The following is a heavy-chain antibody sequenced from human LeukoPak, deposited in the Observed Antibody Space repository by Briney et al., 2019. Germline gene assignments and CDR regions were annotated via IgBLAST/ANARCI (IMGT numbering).Heavy chain of an antibody. Sequence: GASVKVSCKASGYTFTSYGVSWVRQAPGQGLEWMGWISAYNGNTNYAQKLQGRVTMTTDTSTSTAYMELRSLRSDDTAVYYCARDSSDFWSGLNWFDPWGQGTLVTVSS. CDR1: GYTFTSYG. CDR3: ARDSSDFWSGLNWFDP. CDR2: ISAYNGNT. D-gene: IGHD3-3*01. V-gene: IGHV1-18*01. J-gene: IGHJ5*02.